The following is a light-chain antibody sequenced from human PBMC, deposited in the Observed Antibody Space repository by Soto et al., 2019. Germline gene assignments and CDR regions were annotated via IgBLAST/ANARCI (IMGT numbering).Light chain of an antibody. CDR1: SSDVGGYNY. V-gene: IGLV2-14*01. CDR3: SSYTSSIYV. J-gene: IGLJ1*01. CDR2: DVS. Sequence: QSALTQPASVSGSPGQSIPISCTGTSSDVGGYNYVSWYQQHPGKAPKLMIYDVSNRPSGVSNRFSGSKSGNTASLTISGLQAEDEADYYCSSYTSSIYVFGTGTKLTVL.